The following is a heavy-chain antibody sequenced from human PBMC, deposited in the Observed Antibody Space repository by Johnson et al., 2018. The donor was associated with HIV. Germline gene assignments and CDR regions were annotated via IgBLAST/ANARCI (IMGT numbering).Heavy chain of an antibody. CDR2: IRSKAYGGPT. V-gene: IGHV3-49*04. CDR1: GFIFSSYA. Sequence: VQLVESGGGVVQPGRSLRLSCAASGFIFSSYAMHWVRQAPGKGLEWVGFIRSKAYGGPTEYAASVKGRFTISRDDSKNTAYLQMNRLKTEDTAVYYCSYAFDIWGQGTMVTVSS. CDR3: SYAFDI. J-gene: IGHJ3*02.